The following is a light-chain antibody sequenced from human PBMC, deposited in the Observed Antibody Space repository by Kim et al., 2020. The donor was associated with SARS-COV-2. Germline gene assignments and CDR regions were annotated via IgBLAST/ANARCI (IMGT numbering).Light chain of an antibody. Sequence: DIQMTQSPSTQSASVGDRVTITCRASQSIRSWLAWYQQKPGKAPKVLISKASTLETGVPSRFSGSGSGTEFTLTIGSLQPDDFAAYYCQQYFTYPYTFGQGTKLEIK. CDR1: QSIRSW. J-gene: IGKJ2*01. CDR3: QQYFTYPYT. V-gene: IGKV1-5*03. CDR2: KAS.